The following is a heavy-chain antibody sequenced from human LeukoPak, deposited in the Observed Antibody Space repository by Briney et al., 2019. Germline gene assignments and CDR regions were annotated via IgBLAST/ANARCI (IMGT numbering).Heavy chain of an antibody. CDR2: IYSSEST. Sequence: SSETLSLTCTVSGGSISSYYWSWIRQPAGKGLEWIGRIYSSESTDYNPSLKSRVTMSVDTSKNKFSLKLSSVTAADTAVYYCARDSGTTGEVKFDPWGQGTLVTVSS. J-gene: IGHJ5*02. CDR1: GGSISSYY. V-gene: IGHV4-4*07. CDR3: ARDSGTTGEVKFDP. D-gene: IGHD3-10*01.